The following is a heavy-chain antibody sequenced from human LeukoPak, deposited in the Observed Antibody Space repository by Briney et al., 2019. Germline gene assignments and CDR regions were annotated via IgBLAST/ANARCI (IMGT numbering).Heavy chain of an antibody. CDR3: ARSRGITSVPNFDY. V-gene: IGHV1-2*04. CDR2: INPNSGGT. D-gene: IGHD3-10*01. J-gene: IGHJ4*02. Sequence: GASVKVSCKASGYTFTGYYMQWVRQAPGQGLESMGWINPNSGGTNYAQKFQGWVTMTRDTSISTAYMELSRLRSDDTAVYYCARSRGITSVPNFDYWGQGTLVTVSS. CDR1: GYTFTGYY.